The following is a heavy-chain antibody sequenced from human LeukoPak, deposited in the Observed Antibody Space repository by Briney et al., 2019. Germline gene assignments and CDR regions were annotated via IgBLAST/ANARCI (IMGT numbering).Heavy chain of an antibody. Sequence: PGRSLRLSCAASGFTFSSYAMPWVRQAPGKGLEWVAVISYDGSNKYYADSVKGRFTISRDNSKNTLYLQMNSLRAEDTAVYYCAGDEEWGQGTLVTVSS. CDR2: ISYDGSNK. V-gene: IGHV3-30-3*01. CDR3: AGDEE. CDR1: GFTFSSYA. J-gene: IGHJ4*02.